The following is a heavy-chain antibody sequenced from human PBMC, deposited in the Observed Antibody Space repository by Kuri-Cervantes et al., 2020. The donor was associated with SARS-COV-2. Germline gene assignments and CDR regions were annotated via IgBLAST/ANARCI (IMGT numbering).Heavy chain of an antibody. CDR2: ISSSTSYI. CDR1: GFTFSSYS. Sequence: GESLKISCAASGFTFSSYSINWVRQAPGKGLEWVSSISSSTSYIYYEDSVKGRFTISRDNAKNSLYLQMNSLSAEDTAIYYCARDRSSNWFSTRVAFDIWGQGTMVTVSS. J-gene: IGHJ3*02. CDR3: ARDRSSNWFSTRVAFDI. V-gene: IGHV3-21*01. D-gene: IGHD6-13*01.